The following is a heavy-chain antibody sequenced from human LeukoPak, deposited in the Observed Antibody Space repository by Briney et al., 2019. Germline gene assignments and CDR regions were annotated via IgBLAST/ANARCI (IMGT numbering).Heavy chain of an antibody. J-gene: IGHJ1*01. CDR2: IYRGGST. D-gene: IGHD1-26*01. V-gene: IGHV4-38-2*02. Sequence: SETLSLTCTVSGYSISSGYYWGWIRQPPGKGLEWIGSIYRGGSTFYNPSLKSRVTISLSTSKNQFSLNLTSVTAADTAVYYCARVWAGAGANFHHWGQGTLVTVSS. CDR1: GYSISSGYY. CDR3: ARVWAGAGANFHH.